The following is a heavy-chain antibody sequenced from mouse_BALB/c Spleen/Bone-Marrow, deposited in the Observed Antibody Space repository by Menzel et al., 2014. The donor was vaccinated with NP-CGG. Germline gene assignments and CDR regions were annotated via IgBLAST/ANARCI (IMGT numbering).Heavy chain of an antibody. CDR2: IWAGGST. V-gene: IGHV2-9*02. D-gene: IGHD1-1*01. CDR3: ARGSYYEGAMDY. CDR1: GFSLTSYG. J-gene: IGHJ4*01. Sequence: VKVVDSGPGLVAPSQSPSITCTVSGFSLTSYGVHWVRQPPGKVLEWLGVIWAGGSTNYNSALMSRLSISKDNSKSXVFLKMNSLQTDDTAMYYCARGSYYEGAMDYWGQGTSVTVSS.